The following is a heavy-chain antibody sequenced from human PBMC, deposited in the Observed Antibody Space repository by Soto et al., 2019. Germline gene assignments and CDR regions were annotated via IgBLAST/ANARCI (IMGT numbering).Heavy chain of an antibody. V-gene: IGHV3-74*01. CDR1: GFTFSNYW. CDR3: VCFECGRTAVVTAMEDTGY. J-gene: IGHJ4*02. Sequence: GGSLRLSCAASGFTFSNYWMHWVRQGPGKGLVWVSRVNSDESSTSYADSVKGRFTISRDNAKNTLYLQMSSLRFEDTALYYCVCFECGRTAVVTAMEDTGYWGQGTVGTVSS. D-gene: IGHD2-21*02. CDR2: VNSDESST.